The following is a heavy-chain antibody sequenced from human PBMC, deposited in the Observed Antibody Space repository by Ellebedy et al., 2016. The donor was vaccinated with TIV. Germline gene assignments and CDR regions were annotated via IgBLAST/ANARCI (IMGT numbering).Heavy chain of an antibody. J-gene: IGHJ4*02. CDR1: GYTFTGYY. CDR2: MNPNSGNT. V-gene: IGHV1-8*02. D-gene: IGHD3-3*02. CDR3: ARGISAGY. Sequence: ASVKVSXXASGYTFTGYYMHWVRQAPGQGLEWMGWMNPNSGNTGYAQKFQGRVTMTRNTSISTAYMELSSLRSEDTAVYYCARGISAGYWGQGTLVTVSS.